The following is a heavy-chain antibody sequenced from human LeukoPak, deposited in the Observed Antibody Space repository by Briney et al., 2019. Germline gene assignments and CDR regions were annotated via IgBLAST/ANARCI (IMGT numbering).Heavy chain of an antibody. D-gene: IGHD1-14*01. Sequence: GGSLRLSCAASGFTFSSYGMHWVRQAPGKGLEWVAFIRYDGSSKYYADSVKGRFTISRDNSKNTLYLQMNSLRAEDTAVYYCAKGVSSANLYYFDYWGQGTLVTVSS. CDR1: GFTFSSYG. CDR2: IRYDGSSK. J-gene: IGHJ4*02. CDR3: AKGVSSANLYYFDY. V-gene: IGHV3-30*02.